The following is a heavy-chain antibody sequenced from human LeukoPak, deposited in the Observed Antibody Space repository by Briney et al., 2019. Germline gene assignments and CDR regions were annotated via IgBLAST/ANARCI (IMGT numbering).Heavy chain of an antibody. J-gene: IGHJ6*02. D-gene: IGHD3-10*01. CDR1: GYTFTSYD. CDR3: ARVRGKTLAYYYYYGMDV. CDR2: MNPNSGNT. V-gene: IGHV1-8*01. Sequence: GASVKVSCKASGYTFTSYDINWVRQATGQGLEWMGWMNPNSGNTGYAQKFQGRVTMTRNTSISTAYMELSSLRSEDTAVYYCARVRGKTLAYYYYYGMDVWGQGTTVTVSS.